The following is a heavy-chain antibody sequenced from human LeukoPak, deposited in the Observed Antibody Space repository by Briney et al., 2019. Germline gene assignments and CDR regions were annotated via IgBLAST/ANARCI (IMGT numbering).Heavy chain of an antibody. CDR2: VYYTGTT. Sequence: SETLSLTCTVSGGSISNYYWSWLRQSPGKELEWIAHVYYTGTTIYSPSLKSRLTVSVDPSKNQFSLNLSSVTAADTAVYYCARDAGYRSRLNYFDSWGQGTLVTVSS. J-gene: IGHJ4*02. CDR3: ARDAGYRSRLNYFDS. D-gene: IGHD5-24*01. CDR1: GGSISNYY. V-gene: IGHV4-59*01.